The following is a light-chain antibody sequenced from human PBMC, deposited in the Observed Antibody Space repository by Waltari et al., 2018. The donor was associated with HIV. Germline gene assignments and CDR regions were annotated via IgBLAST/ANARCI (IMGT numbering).Light chain of an antibody. CDR1: TSNIGTNI. CDR2: SNN. CDR3: AAWDDTLNGL. V-gene: IGLV1-44*01. Sequence: QSVLTQPPSASGTPGQNVTISCSGTTSNIGTNIVNWYQQFPGAAPKLLIYSNNQRPSGVPARFSGSKSGTSASLAICGLQSEDEADYFCAAWDDTLNGLFGGGTKLTVL. J-gene: IGLJ2*01.